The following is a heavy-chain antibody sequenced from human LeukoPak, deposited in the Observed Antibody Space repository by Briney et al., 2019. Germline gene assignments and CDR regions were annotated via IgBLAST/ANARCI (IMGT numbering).Heavy chain of an antibody. J-gene: IGHJ3*02. V-gene: IGHV3-30-3*01. D-gene: IGHD3-3*01. CDR3: ARADEYYDFWSGYYWRAFDI. CDR1: GFTFSSYA. CDR2: ISYDGSNK. Sequence: GGSLRLSCAASGFTFSSYAMHWVRQAPGKGLEWVAVISYDGSNKYYADSVKGRFTISRDNSKNTLYLQMNSLRAEDTAVYYCARADEYYDFWSGYYWRAFDIWGQGTMVTVSS.